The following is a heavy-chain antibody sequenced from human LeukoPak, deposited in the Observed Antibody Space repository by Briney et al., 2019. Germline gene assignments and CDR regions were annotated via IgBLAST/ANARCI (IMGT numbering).Heavy chain of an antibody. Sequence: PGGSLRLSCAASRFTFSSYWMSWVCQAPGKGLEWVANIKQDGSEKYYVDSVKGRFTISRDNAKNSLALQMNSLRAEDTAVYYCARAITPGYGYYYFDYWGQGTLVTVSS. D-gene: IGHD5-18*01. V-gene: IGHV3-7*01. CDR2: IKQDGSEK. CDR1: RFTFSSYW. J-gene: IGHJ4*02. CDR3: ARAITPGYGYYYFDY.